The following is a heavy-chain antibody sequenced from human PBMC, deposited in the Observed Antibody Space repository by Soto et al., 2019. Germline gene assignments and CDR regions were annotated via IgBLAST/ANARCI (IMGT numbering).Heavy chain of an antibody. Sequence: GGSLRLSCAAPGFTFSSYGMHWVRQAPGKGLEWVAVISYDGSNKYYADSVKGRFTISRDNSKNTLYLQMNSLRAGDTAVYYCAKDGSSYGYGGDYWGQGTLVTVSS. CDR2: ISYDGSNK. D-gene: IGHD5-18*01. V-gene: IGHV3-30*18. CDR3: AKDGSSYGYGGDY. CDR1: GFTFSSYG. J-gene: IGHJ4*02.